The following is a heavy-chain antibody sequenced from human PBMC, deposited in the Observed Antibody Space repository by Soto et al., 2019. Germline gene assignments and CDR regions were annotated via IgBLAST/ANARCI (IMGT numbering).Heavy chain of an antibody. CDR1: GYPFTGYY. CDR3: ARDLMRDQDV. J-gene: IGHJ6*02. Sequence: QVQLVQSGAEVKRPGASVKVSCKASGYPFTGYYIHWVRQAPGQGLEWMGWINPNSGGTNYAQNFQGRVTMTRDTSISTAYMDLSRLRSDYTSVYYCARDLMRDQDVWGQGTTVTDSS. CDR2: INPNSGGT. V-gene: IGHV1-2*02.